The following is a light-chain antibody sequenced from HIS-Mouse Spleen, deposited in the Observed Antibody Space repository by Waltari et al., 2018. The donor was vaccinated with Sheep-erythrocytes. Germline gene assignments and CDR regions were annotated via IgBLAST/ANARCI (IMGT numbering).Light chain of an antibody. CDR1: QSLLHSNGYNY. Sequence: DIVMTQSPLSLPVTPGEPASISCRSSQSLLHSNGYNYLDWYLQKPGQSPQLLISLGSNRAAWVPDRFSGSGSGTDFTLKISRVEAEDVGVYYCMQALQTPPTFGQGTKVEIK. CDR3: MQALQTPPT. V-gene: IGKV2-28*01. CDR2: LGS. J-gene: IGKJ1*01.